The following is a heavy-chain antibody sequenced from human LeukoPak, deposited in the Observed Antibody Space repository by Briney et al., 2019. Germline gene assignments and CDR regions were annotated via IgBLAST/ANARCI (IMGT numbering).Heavy chain of an antibody. Sequence: GGSLRLSCAASGFTFSSYGMHWVRQAPGKGLEWVAVISYDGSNKYYADSVKGRFTISRDNSKNTLYLQMNSLRAEDTAVYYCARDGKDIVVVVAAVERGDWFDPWGQGTLVTVSS. CDR1: GFTFSSYG. J-gene: IGHJ5*02. V-gene: IGHV3-30*03. CDR2: ISYDGSNK. D-gene: IGHD2-15*01. CDR3: ARDGKDIVVVVAAVERGDWFDP.